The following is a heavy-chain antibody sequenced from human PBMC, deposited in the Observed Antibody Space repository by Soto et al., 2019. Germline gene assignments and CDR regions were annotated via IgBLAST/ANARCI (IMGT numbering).Heavy chain of an antibody. J-gene: IGHJ3*02. Sequence: SETLSLTCTVSGGSISSYYWSWIRQPPGKGLEWIGYIYYSGSTNYNPSLKSRVTISVDTSKNQFSLKLSSVTAADTAVYYCARALILTGYYIHDAFAIWGQGTMVTVSS. CDR2: IYYSGST. CDR3: ARALILTGYYIHDAFAI. D-gene: IGHD3-9*01. V-gene: IGHV4-59*01. CDR1: GGSISSYY.